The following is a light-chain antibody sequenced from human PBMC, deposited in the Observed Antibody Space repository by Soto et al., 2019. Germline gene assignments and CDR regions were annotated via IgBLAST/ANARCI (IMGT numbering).Light chain of an antibody. CDR3: RQYNNWPIT. J-gene: IGKJ5*01. V-gene: IGKV3-15*01. Sequence: EIVMTQSPATLSVSPGERATLSCRASQNILSNFAWYQQKPGQAPRLLIYGASTRATGIPARFSGSGSGTEFTLTISSLQSEDFEIYYCRQYNNWPITFGQGTRLEIK. CDR2: GAS. CDR1: QNILSN.